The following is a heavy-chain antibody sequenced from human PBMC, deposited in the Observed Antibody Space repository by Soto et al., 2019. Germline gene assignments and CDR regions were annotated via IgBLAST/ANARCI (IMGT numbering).Heavy chain of an antibody. D-gene: IGHD2-2*02. CDR2: IYYSGNT. Sequence: TLSLTCTVSGGSISSGGYYWSWIRQHPGKGLEWIGYIYYSGNTYYNPSLKSRVTISVDTSKNQFSLKLSSVTAADTAVYYCARDSHYCSSTSCYSPLAFDIWRQGTMVTVSS. V-gene: IGHV4-31*03. J-gene: IGHJ3*02. CDR1: GGSISSGGYY. CDR3: ARDSHYCSSTSCYSPLAFDI.